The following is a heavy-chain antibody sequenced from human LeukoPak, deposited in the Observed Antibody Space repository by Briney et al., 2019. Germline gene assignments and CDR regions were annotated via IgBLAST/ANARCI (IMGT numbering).Heavy chain of an antibody. CDR3: ARDDSNPYGPFDY. CDR2: ISYDGSNK. D-gene: IGHD3-22*01. CDR1: GFTFSSYA. Sequence: GRSLRLSCAASGFTFSSYAMHWVRQAPGKGLEWVAVISYDGSNKYYADSVKGRFTISRDNSKNTLYLQMNSLRAEDTAVYYCARDDSNPYGPFDYWGQGTLVTVSS. V-gene: IGHV3-30*04. J-gene: IGHJ4*02.